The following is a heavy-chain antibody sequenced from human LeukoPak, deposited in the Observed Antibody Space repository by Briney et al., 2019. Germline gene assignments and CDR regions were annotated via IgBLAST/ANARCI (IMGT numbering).Heavy chain of an antibody. D-gene: IGHD2/OR15-2a*01. Sequence: PSETLSLTCTVSGVSISISSYYGGWIRQPPGKGLEWIGSIYYSGSTYYNPSLKSRVTISVDTSTNQFSLKLSSMNAPDTAGYYCASCNDKTSLTNFDYWGQGTLVTVSS. V-gene: IGHV4-39*01. CDR3: ASCNDKTSLTNFDY. CDR1: GVSISISSYY. J-gene: IGHJ4*02. CDR2: IYYSGST.